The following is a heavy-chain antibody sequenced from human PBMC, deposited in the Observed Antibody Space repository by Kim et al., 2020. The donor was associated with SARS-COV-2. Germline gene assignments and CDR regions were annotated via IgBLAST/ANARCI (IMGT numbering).Heavy chain of an antibody. CDR3: SKAADGRPDY. V-gene: IGHV3-23*01. CDR2: T. D-gene: IGHD4-17*01. Sequence: TYYAESVKGRFSISRDTSKNTLFLQMNSLTTEDTAVYYCSKAADGRPDYWGQGTLVTVAS. J-gene: IGHJ4*02.